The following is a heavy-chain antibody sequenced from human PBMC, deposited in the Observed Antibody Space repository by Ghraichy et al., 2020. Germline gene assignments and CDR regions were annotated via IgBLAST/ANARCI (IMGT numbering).Heavy chain of an antibody. D-gene: IGHD6-13*01. CDR1: GGSISSGDYY. V-gene: IGHV4-30-4*01. CDR3: ARDPARGGIAAAGTANYWYVDL. Sequence: SQTLSLTCTVSGGSISSGDYYWSWIRQPPGKGLEWIGYIYYSGSTYYNPSLKSRVTLSVDTSKNQFSLKLSSVTAADTAVYYCARDPARGGIAAAGTANYWYVDLGGRGTLVTVSS. CDR2: IYYSGST. J-gene: IGHJ2*01.